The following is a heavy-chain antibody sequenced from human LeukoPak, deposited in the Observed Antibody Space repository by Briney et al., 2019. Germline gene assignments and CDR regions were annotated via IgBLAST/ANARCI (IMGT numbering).Heavy chain of an antibody. CDR3: ATQDRYGSGNYYLDY. CDR2: IKQDGSEK. CDR1: GFTFSSYS. J-gene: IGHJ4*02. D-gene: IGHD3-10*01. V-gene: IGHV3-7*01. Sequence: GGSLRLSCAASGFTFSSYSMNWVRQAPGKGLEWVANIKQDGSEKYYVDSVKGRFTISRDNAKNSLYLQMNSLRAEDTAVYYCATQDRYGSGNYYLDYWGQGTLVTASP.